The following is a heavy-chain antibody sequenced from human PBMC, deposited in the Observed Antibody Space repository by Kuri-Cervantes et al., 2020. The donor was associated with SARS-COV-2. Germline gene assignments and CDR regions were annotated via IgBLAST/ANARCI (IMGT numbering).Heavy chain of an antibody. V-gene: IGHV3-11*04. D-gene: IGHD5-18*01. J-gene: IGHJ5*02. CDR1: GFTFSDYY. Sequence: GESLKISCAASGFTFSDYYMTWIRQAPGKGLEWVSYISSSGSTIYYADSVKGRFTISRDNSKNTLYLQMNSLRAEDTAVYYCAKDNSDSYGCNWFDPWGQGTLVTVSS. CDR3: AKDNSDSYGCNWFDP. CDR2: ISSSGSTI.